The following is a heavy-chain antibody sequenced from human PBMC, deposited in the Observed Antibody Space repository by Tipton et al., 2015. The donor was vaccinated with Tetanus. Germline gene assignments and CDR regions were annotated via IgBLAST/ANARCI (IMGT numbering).Heavy chain of an antibody. CDR2: IYYGGST. CDR3: AREQTYCGGDCYLGSDTFDI. CDR1: GGSISSGDYY. V-gene: IGHV4-30-4*01. J-gene: IGHJ3*02. D-gene: IGHD2-21*02. Sequence: TLSLTCTVSGGSISSGDYYWSWIRQPPGKGLEWIGYIYYGGSTYYNPSLRSRVSTSVDTSKNQFSLKLSSVTAADTGVYYCAREQTYCGGDCYLGSDTFDIWGQGTMATVSS.